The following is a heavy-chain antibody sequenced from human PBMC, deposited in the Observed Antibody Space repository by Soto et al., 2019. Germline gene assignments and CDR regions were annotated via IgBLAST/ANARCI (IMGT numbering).Heavy chain of an antibody. CDR1: GFSLSTSGMS. D-gene: IGHD3-10*01. J-gene: IGHJ6*02. CDR3: ARIPPLGSGMGGMDV. CDR2: IDWDDDK. V-gene: IGHV2-70*01. Sequence: SGPTLVNPTQTLTLTCTFSGFSLSTSGMSVSWIRQPPGKALEWLALIDWDDDKYYSTSLKTRLTISKDTSKNQVVLTMTNMDPVDTATYYCARIPPLGSGMGGMDVWGQGTTVTVSS.